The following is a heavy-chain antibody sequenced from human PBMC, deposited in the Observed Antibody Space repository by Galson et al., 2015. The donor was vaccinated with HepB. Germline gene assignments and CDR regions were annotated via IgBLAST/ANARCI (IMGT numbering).Heavy chain of an antibody. V-gene: IGHV1-2*02. Sequence: SVTVSCKASGSTFTSSYMHWVRQAPGQGLEWMGWINPNSGGTNYAQNFQGRVTMTRDTSISTAYMELSSLRSDDTAVYYCSTRGWSGSLYGVDVWGQGTTVTVSS. CDR3: STRGWSGSLYGVDV. CDR2: INPNSGGT. CDR1: GSTFTSSY. D-gene: IGHD3-3*01. J-gene: IGHJ6*02.